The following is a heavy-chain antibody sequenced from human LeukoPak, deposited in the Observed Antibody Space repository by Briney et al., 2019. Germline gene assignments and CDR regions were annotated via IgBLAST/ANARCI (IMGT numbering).Heavy chain of an antibody. CDR3: ATAPFGTSDYTDV. V-gene: IGHV3-69-1*01. CDR1: GFSLRKYS. Sequence: GGSLRLSCVASGFSLRKYSLNWVRQAPGKGLEWVAHVSPTGTTHYADSVKGRFTISRDNVRNSLSLQMHSLRSGDTAVYFCATAPFGTSDYTDVWGRGTTVTVSS. J-gene: IGHJ6*03. CDR2: VSPTGTT. D-gene: IGHD3/OR15-3a*01.